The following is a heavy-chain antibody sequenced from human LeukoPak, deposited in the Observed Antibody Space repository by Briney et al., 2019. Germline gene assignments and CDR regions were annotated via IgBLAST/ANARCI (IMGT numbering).Heavy chain of an antibody. J-gene: IGHJ3*02. CDR2: IYSGGST. V-gene: IGHV3-66*01. CDR3: ARDSPAGIAAASDAFDI. CDR1: GFTFSDYY. D-gene: IGHD6-13*01. Sequence: PGGSLRLSCAASGFTFSDYYMSWVRQAPGKGLEWVSVIYSGGSTYYADSVKGRFTISRDNSKNTLYLQMNSLRAEDTAVYYCARDSPAGIAAASDAFDIWGQGTMVTVSS.